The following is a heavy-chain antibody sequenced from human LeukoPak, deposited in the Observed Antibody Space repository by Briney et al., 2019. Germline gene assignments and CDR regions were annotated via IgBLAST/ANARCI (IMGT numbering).Heavy chain of an antibody. CDR3: AKDNYDSSGYFSYYYYYMDV. CDR1: GFTFSSYG. CDR2: IRYDGSNK. D-gene: IGHD3-22*01. Sequence: GGSLRLSCAASGFTFSSYGMHWVRQAPGKGLEWVAFIRYDGSNKYYADSVKGRFTISRDNSKNTLYLQMNSLRAEDTAVYYCAKDNYDSSGYFSYYYYYMDVWGKGTTVTISS. V-gene: IGHV3-30*02. J-gene: IGHJ6*03.